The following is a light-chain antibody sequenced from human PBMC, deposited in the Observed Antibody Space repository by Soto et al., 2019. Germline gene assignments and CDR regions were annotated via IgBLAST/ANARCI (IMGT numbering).Light chain of an antibody. V-gene: IGKV3-20*01. Sequence: IVLRQAPGTRSVCPGDTATLASRASQNVDSNYLAWYQQKPGQAPRIIIFGASGRATGIPDRFSGSGSGTDFTLTISRLEPEDFAVYYCQQYGSLSWTFGQGTKVDIK. CDR1: QNVDSNY. CDR2: GAS. CDR3: QQYGSLSWT. J-gene: IGKJ1*01.